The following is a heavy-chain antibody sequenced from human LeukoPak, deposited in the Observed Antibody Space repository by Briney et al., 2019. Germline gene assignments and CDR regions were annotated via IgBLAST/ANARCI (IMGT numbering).Heavy chain of an antibody. CDR2: IYYSGST. CDR3: ARVEDTAMDIGAFDI. Sequence: SETLSLTCTVSGGSISSYYWSWIRQPPGKGLEWIGYIYYSGSTNYNPSLKSRVTISVDTSKNQFSLKLSSVTAADTAVYYCARVEDTAMDIGAFDIWGQGTMVTVSS. D-gene: IGHD5-18*01. CDR1: GGSISSYY. J-gene: IGHJ3*02. V-gene: IGHV4-59*01.